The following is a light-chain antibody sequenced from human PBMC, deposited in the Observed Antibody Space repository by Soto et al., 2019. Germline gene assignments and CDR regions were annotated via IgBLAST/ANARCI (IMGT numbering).Light chain of an antibody. Sequence: GDRVTITCRASQSISSWLAWYQQKPGKAPKFLIYDASNLESGVPSRFSGSGSGTEFTLTISSLQPDDFATYYCQQYSSYWTFGQGTKGGYQ. V-gene: IGKV1-5*01. J-gene: IGKJ1*01. CDR1: QSISSW. CDR2: DAS. CDR3: QQYSSYWT.